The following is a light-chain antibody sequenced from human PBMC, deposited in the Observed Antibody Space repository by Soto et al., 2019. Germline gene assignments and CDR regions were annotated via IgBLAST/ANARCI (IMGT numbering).Light chain of an antibody. J-gene: IGKJ1*01. CDR1: QSISSW. CDR2: KAS. Sequence: DIQMTQSPSTLSSSVGDRVTITCRASQSISSWLAGYQHKPGKATKLLIYKASIFESGVPSRFSGSVSGTEFTLTISSLQPDNFATYYCQQYNSYPWTVGPGTKGAVK. V-gene: IGKV1-5*03. CDR3: QQYNSYPWT.